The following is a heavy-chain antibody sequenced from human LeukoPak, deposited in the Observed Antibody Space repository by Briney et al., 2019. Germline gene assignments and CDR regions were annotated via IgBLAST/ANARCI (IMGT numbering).Heavy chain of an antibody. Sequence: PGRSLRLSCAASGFTLSNYGMHWVRQAPGKGLEWVAVISYDGSNKYYADSVKGRFTISRDNSKNTVYLQMNSLRVEDTAVYYCAKCGYSGYLPETPLDYWGQGTLVTVSS. CDR3: AKCGYSGYLPETPLDY. CDR1: GFTLSNYG. J-gene: IGHJ4*02. CDR2: ISYDGSNK. D-gene: IGHD5-12*01. V-gene: IGHV3-30*18.